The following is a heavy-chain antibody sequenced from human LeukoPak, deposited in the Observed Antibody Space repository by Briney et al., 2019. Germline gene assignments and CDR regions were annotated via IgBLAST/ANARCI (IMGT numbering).Heavy chain of an antibody. Sequence: PGGSLRLPCAASGFTFSSYSMNWVRQAPGKGLEWVSYISSSSGAIYYADSVKGRFTISRDNAKNSLYLQMNSLGVEDTAVYYCARDSAGYTAAATDYWGQGTLVTVSS. CDR2: ISSSSGAI. CDR3: ARDSAGYTAAATDY. J-gene: IGHJ4*02. V-gene: IGHV3-48*01. D-gene: IGHD6-13*01. CDR1: GFTFSSYS.